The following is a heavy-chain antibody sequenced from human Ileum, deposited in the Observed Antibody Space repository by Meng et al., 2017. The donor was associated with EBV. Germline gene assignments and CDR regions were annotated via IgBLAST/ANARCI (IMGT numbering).Heavy chain of an antibody. V-gene: IGHV3-30*18. Sequence: QVQLVESGGGVVQPGRSRRVSCEASGFSFDTFDMHWARQAPGKGLEWVAVISYDENIKFYADSVKGRFTISRDNSKNTLYLQLNSLRPDDTAFYYCTNLSFWGQGTLVTVSS. CDR1: GFSFDTFD. D-gene: IGHD2/OR15-2a*01. CDR3: TNLSF. J-gene: IGHJ4*02. CDR2: ISYDENIK.